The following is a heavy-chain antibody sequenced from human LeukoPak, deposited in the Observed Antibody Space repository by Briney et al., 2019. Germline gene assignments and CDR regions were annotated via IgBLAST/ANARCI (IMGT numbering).Heavy chain of an antibody. V-gene: IGHV3-23*01. CDR2: ISGSGGST. CDR3: AKDLYSNYGVYYFDY. CDR1: GFTPTSDA. Sequence: PVGTLRLSRAPSGFTPTSDAMGAGPGAPGERLGRGSAISGSGGSTYYADYVKGRFTISRDNSKNTLYLQMNSLRAEDTAVYYCAKDLYSNYGVYYFDYWGQGTLVTVSS. J-gene: IGHJ4*02. D-gene: IGHD4-4*01.